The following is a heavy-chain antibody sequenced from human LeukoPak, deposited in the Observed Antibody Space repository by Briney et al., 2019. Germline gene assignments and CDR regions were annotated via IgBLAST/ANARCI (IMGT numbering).Heavy chain of an antibody. J-gene: IGHJ4*02. CDR2: IYHSGST. CDR3: AGDRWFGESISSN. CDR1: GGSISSSYW. D-gene: IGHD3-10*01. V-gene: IGHV4-4*02. Sequence: SETLSLTCVVSGGSISSSYWWSWVRQSPGKGLEWIGEIYHSGSTNYNPSLNSRVTLSLDKSKNQFSLKLTSVTAADTAVYYCAGDRWFGESISSNWGQGGLVTVSS.